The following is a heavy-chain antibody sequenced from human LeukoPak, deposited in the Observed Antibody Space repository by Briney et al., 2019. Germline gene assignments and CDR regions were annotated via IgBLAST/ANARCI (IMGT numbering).Heavy chain of an antibody. CDR3: ARPGRVRATNWGAFDI. CDR2: ISAYNGNT. CDR1: GYTFTSYG. Sequence: ASVKVSCKASGYTFTSYGISWVRQAPVQGLEWMGWISAYNGNTNYAQKLQGRVTMTTDTSTSTAYMELRSLRSDDTAVYYCARPGRVRATNWGAFDIWGQGTMVTVSS. J-gene: IGHJ3*02. V-gene: IGHV1-18*01. D-gene: IGHD7-27*01.